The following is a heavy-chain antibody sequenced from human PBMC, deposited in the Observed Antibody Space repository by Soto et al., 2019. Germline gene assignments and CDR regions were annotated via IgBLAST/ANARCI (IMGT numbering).Heavy chain of an antibody. CDR3: ARELGAITKIRGDVDY. J-gene: IGHJ4*02. CDR1: GFTFSDYS. V-gene: IGHV3-49*03. CDR2: IRRTVCGATT. Sequence: EVQLVESGGGLVEPGRSLRLSCSASGFTFSDYSMSWFRQAPGKGLEWVSFIRRTVCGATTEYAASARGRFTMSRDYSKSIFYLQMTSLKTEDTAVYYCARELGAITKIRGDVDYWGQGTLVTVSS. D-gene: IGHD3-10*01.